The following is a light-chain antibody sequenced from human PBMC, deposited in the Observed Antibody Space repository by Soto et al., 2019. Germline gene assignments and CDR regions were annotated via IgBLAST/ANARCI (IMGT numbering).Light chain of an antibody. V-gene: IGLV2-14*01. Sequence: QSVLTQSASVSGSPGQSIAISCTGTSSDVGGYNYVSWYQQHPGKAPKLMVYDVSNRPSGVSNRFSGSESGNTASLTISGLQAEDEADYYCSSYTSSSTYVFGTGTKLTVL. J-gene: IGLJ1*01. CDR2: DVS. CDR3: SSYTSSSTYV. CDR1: SSDVGGYNY.